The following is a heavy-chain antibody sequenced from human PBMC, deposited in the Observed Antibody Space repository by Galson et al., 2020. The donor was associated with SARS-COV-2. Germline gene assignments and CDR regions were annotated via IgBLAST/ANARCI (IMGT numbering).Heavy chain of an antibody. CDR3: ARNSGRTGSDY. D-gene: IGHD1-26*01. V-gene: IGHV3-11*01. J-gene: IGHJ4*02. CDR2: ISGSGTDI. Sequence: NSGGSLRLSCAASGFTLSDHYMSWVRQAQGMGLEWISYISGSGTDISYGDSVRGRFTSARDNARNSLYLQMNGLRGEDTAVYYCARNSGRTGSDYWGQGILVTVSS. CDR1: GFTLSDHY.